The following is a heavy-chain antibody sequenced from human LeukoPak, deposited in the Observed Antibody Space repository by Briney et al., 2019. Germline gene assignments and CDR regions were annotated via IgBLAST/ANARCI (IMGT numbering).Heavy chain of an antibody. Sequence: TSETLSLTCTVSGGFISSSSYYWGWIRQPPGKGLEWIGSIYYSGSTYYNPSLKSRVTISVDTSKNQFSLKLSSVTAADTAVYYCARVSGVQLWLRSHFDFWGQGTLVTVSS. CDR3: ARVSGVQLWLRSHFDF. V-gene: IGHV4-39*07. CDR1: GGFISSSSYY. D-gene: IGHD5-18*01. J-gene: IGHJ4*02. CDR2: IYYSGST.